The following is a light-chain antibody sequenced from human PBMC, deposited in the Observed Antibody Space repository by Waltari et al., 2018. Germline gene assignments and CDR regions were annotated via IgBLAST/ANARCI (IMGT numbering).Light chain of an antibody. Sequence: SPGQSITIPCTGTNSDVGGYNSVSWYQQHPGKAPKLMISDVTKRPSGVSERFSGSKSGSTASLTISGLQTEDEADYYCSSFTSSTTWVFGGGTKLTVL. CDR3: SSFTSSTTWV. V-gene: IGLV2-14*03. J-gene: IGLJ3*02. CDR2: DVT. CDR1: NSDVGGYNS.